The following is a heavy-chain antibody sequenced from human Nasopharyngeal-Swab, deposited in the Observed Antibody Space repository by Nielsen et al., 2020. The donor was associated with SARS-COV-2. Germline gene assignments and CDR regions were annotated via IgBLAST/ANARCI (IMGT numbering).Heavy chain of an antibody. Sequence: GGSLRLSCAASGFTFSSYAMSWVRQAPGKGLEWASAISGSGGSTYYADSVKGRFTISRDNSKNTLYLQMNSLRAEDTAVYYCARDRHGDDSRNYYYGMDVWGQGTTVSVSS. CDR2: ISGSGGST. J-gene: IGHJ6*02. CDR3: ARDRHGDDSRNYYYGMDV. D-gene: IGHD4-23*01. V-gene: IGHV3-23*01. CDR1: GFTFSSYA.